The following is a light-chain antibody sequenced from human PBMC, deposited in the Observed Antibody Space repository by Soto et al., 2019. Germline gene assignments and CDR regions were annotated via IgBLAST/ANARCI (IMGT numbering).Light chain of an antibody. CDR2: WAS. CDR3: QQYYSTPIT. Sequence: DIVMTQSPDSLAVSLGERATINCKSSQSVLYSSITKNYLAWYQQKPGQPPKLLIYWASTRESGVPDRFSGSGSGTDFTLTISSLQAEDVAVYYCQQYYSTPITFGQGTRLEIK. V-gene: IGKV4-1*01. CDR1: QSVLYSSITKNY. J-gene: IGKJ5*01.